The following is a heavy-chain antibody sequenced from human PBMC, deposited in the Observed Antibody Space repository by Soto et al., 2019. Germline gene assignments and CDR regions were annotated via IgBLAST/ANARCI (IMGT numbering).Heavy chain of an antibody. V-gene: IGHV1-8*01. J-gene: IGHJ4*02. D-gene: IGHD1-1*01. Sequence: ASVKVSCKASGYTFTSYDIYWLRQATGQGLEWMGWMNPNTGNSGYAQKFQGRVTVTSDTSINTVHMELSSLRSEDTAVYYCARRAETNGWNGFGADKYYFDFWGQGTLVTVS. CDR2: MNPNTGNS. CDR1: GYTFTSYD. CDR3: ARRAETNGWNGFGADKYYFDF.